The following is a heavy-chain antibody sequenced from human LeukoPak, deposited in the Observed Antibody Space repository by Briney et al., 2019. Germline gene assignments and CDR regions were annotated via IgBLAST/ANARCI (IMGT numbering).Heavy chain of an antibody. J-gene: IGHJ3*01. V-gene: IGHV3-21*01. D-gene: IGHD3-22*01. CDR2: ICNSSYI. CDR3: ATDVDIRGPAFDL. CDR1: GFTXXXXS. Sequence: NPGGSLRLSCAASGFTXXXXSIKWVRQAPXXGVECVSSICNSSYIYYADSVKGGFTISRDNTKNSLYLQMDNLRAEDTAVYYCATDVDIRGPAFDLWGQGTMVTVSS.